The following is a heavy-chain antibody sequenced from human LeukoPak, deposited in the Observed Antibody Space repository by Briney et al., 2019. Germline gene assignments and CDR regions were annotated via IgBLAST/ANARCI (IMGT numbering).Heavy chain of an antibody. CDR3: ARGTKAATNPFGWFDP. J-gene: IGHJ5*02. V-gene: IGHV4-34*01. Sequence: PSETLSITCAVYGGSFSGYYWSWIRQPPGKGQEWIGEINHSGSTNYNPSLKSRATISVDTSKNQFSLKLSSVTAADTAVYDCARGTKAATNPFGWFDPWGQGTLVTVSA. CDR1: GGSFSGYY. D-gene: IGHD6-13*01. CDR2: INHSGST.